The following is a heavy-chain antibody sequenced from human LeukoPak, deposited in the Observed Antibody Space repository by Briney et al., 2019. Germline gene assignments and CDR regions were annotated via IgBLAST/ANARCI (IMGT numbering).Heavy chain of an antibody. Sequence: SETLSLTCTVSGYSISSGYYWGWIRPPPGKGLEWIGSIYHSGSTYYNPSLKSRVTISVDTSKNQFSLKLSSVTAADTAVYYCASELPTSKYYFDYWGQGTLVTVSS. J-gene: IGHJ4*02. CDR1: GYSISSGYY. CDR2: IYHSGST. V-gene: IGHV4-38-2*02. CDR3: ASELPTSKYYFDY. D-gene: IGHD1-26*01.